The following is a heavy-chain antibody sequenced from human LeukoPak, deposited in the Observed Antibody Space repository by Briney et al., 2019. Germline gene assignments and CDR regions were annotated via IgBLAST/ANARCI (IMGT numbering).Heavy chain of an antibody. Sequence: SVKVSCKASGGTFSSYAISWVRQAPGQGLEWMGGIIPIFGTANYAQKFQGRVTITTDESTSTAYMELSSLRSEDTAVYCCARGTEMATTHQGPYYYYYYMDVWGKGTTVTVSS. J-gene: IGHJ6*03. CDR1: GGTFSSYA. CDR3: ARGTEMATTHQGPYYYYYYMDV. D-gene: IGHD5-24*01. V-gene: IGHV1-69*05. CDR2: IIPIFGTA.